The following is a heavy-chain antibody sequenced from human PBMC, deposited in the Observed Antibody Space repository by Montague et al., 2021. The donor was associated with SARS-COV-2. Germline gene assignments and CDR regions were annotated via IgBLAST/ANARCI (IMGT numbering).Heavy chain of an antibody. D-gene: IGHD2-21*02. V-gene: IGHV3-74*01. CDR1: GFNFPRYC. CDR2: ICDGVRRI. Sequence: PLRLSCAASGFNFPRYCMHWVRQSPGQGLEWVARICDGVRRISYADSVRDRFTVSRDNAKNTLSLLMNNLSGEDTAVYYCVRDGGDDKHDWWFDLWGRGTHVSVSS. CDR3: VRDGGDDKHDWWFDL. J-gene: IGHJ2*01.